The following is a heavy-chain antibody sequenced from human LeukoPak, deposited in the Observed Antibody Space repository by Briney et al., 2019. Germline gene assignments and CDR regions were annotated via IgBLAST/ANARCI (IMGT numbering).Heavy chain of an antibody. CDR2: ISGSGGST. D-gene: IGHD6-19*01. CDR3: SRSISGWGYDAFDI. J-gene: IGHJ3*02. Sequence: PGGSLRLSCAASGFTFSSYAMSWVRQAPGKGLEWVSAISGSGGSTYYADSVKGRFTISRDTSKNTLYLQMNRLRAEDTAVYTTSRSISGWGYDAFDIWGQGTMVSVSS. CDR1: GFTFSSYA. V-gene: IGHV3-23*01.